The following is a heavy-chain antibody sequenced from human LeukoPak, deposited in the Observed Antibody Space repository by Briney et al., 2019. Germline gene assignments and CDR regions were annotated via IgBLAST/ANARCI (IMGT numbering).Heavy chain of an antibody. Sequence: PGGSLRLSCAASGFTFSSYAMSWVRQAPGKGLEGVSAISGSGGSIYYADSVKGRFTISRDNSKNTLYLQMNSLRAEDTAVYYCAKKSAVRVDIVATAYFDYWGQGTLVTVSS. CDR1: GFTFSSYA. CDR2: ISGSGGSI. CDR3: AKKSAVRVDIVATAYFDY. D-gene: IGHD5-12*01. V-gene: IGHV3-23*01. J-gene: IGHJ4*02.